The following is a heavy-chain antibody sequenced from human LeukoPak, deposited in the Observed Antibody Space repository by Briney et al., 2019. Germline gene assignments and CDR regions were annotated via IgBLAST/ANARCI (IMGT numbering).Heavy chain of an antibody. V-gene: IGHV3-30*03. J-gene: IGHJ4*02. CDR3: ATSSTNQLPKDY. Sequence: GRSLRLSCAASGFTFSNYGMHWVRQSPGQGLEWVAVVSYEGGTQYYADSVKGRFTISRDNSKNTLYLQMNSLRAEDTAVYYCATSSTNQLPKDYWGQGTLVTVSS. D-gene: IGHD2-2*01. CDR2: VSYEGGTQ. CDR1: GFTFSNYG.